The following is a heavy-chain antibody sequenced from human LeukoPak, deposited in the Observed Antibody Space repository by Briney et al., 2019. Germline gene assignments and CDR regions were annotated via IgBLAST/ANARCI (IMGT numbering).Heavy chain of an antibody. CDR2: INHSGST. J-gene: IGHJ6*02. V-gene: IGHV4-34*01. CDR1: GESFIGYY. Sequence: SETLSLTCAVYGESFIGYYWSWIHQPPGKGLEWIGEINHSGSTNYNPSLKSRVTISVDTSKNQVSLRLTSVTAADMAVYYCARLRLGRYYYDAMDVWGQGTTVTVSS. D-gene: IGHD3-16*01. CDR3: ARLRLGRYYYDAMDV.